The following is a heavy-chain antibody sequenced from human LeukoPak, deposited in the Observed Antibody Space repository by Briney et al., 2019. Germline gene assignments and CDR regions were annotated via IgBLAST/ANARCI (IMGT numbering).Heavy chain of an antibody. CDR1: GFTFSSYS. V-gene: IGHV3-21*01. CDR2: ISSSSSYI. Sequence: NPGGSLRLSCAASGFTFSSYSMNWVRQAPGKGLEWVSSISSSSSYIYYADSVKGRFTISRDNAKNSLYLQMNSLRAEDTAVYYCARDGRDQRELLDYWGQGTLVTVSS. D-gene: IGHD1-26*01. CDR3: ARDGRDQRELLDY. J-gene: IGHJ4*02.